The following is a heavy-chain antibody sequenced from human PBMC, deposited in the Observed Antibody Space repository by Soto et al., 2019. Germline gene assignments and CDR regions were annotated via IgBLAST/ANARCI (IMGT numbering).Heavy chain of an antibody. Sequence: ASVKVSCKASGYTFTSYGISWVRQAPGQGLEWMGWISAYNGNTNYAQKLQGRVTMTTDTSTSTAYMELRSLRSDDTAVYYCANDIHPLNDYHYGMDVWGQGTTVTVAS. CDR3: ANDIHPLNDYHYGMDV. V-gene: IGHV1-18*01. CDR2: ISAYNGNT. J-gene: IGHJ6*02. D-gene: IGHD1-1*01. CDR1: GYTFTSYG.